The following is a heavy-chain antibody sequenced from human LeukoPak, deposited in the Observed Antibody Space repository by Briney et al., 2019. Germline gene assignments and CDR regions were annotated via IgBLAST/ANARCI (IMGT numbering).Heavy chain of an antibody. V-gene: IGHV1-2*02. Sequence: ASVRVSCKASGYTFSGFYIRWVRQAPGQGLEWMGWINPNSGGTNYAQKFQGRVTMTRDTSISTAYMELSRLRSDDTAVYYCARVLQWPAVFDYWGQGTLVTVSS. CDR3: ARVLQWPAVFDY. D-gene: IGHD4-11*01. CDR1: GYTFSGFY. J-gene: IGHJ4*02. CDR2: INPNSGGT.